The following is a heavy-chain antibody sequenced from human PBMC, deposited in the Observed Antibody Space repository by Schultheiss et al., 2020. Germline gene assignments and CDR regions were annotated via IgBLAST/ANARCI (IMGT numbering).Heavy chain of an antibody. CDR3: ARDIRELELRL. Sequence: SETLSLTCTVSGGSISSGGYYWSWIRQHPGKGLEWIGYIYYSGRTYYNPSLKSRVTISVDTSKNQFSLKLSSVTAADTAVYYCARDIRELELRLWGQGTLVTVYS. CDR1: GGSISSGGYY. D-gene: IGHD1-7*01. CDR2: IYYSGRT. V-gene: IGHV4-31*03. J-gene: IGHJ4*02.